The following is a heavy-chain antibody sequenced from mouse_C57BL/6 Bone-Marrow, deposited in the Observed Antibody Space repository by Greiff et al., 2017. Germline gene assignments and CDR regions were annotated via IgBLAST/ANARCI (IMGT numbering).Heavy chain of an antibody. Sequence: VQLKESGAELVRPGASVTLSCKASGYTFTDYEMHWVKQTPVHGLEWIGAIDPETGGTAYNQKFKGKAILTADKSSSTAYMELRSLTSEDSAVYYCTRKGGSSLDYWGQGTTLTVSS. CDR3: TRKGGSSLDY. CDR2: IDPETGGT. V-gene: IGHV1-15*01. D-gene: IGHD1-1*01. CDR1: GYTFTDYE. J-gene: IGHJ2*01.